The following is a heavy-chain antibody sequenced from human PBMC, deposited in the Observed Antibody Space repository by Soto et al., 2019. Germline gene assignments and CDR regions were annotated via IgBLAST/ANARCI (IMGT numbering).Heavy chain of an antibody. Sequence: XECLRLSCAACGFSFSSYGMYWVRKAAGKGLEWVAGISYDGSHKYHAASVQGRFPISRDNSTTTLYLQMNSLRAEDTAVYSSHRDARIAPRPGHLRYSGQGTLVTVXS. CDR1: GFSFSSYG. J-gene: IGHJ4*02. D-gene: IGHD6-6*01. CDR2: ISYDGSHK. CDR3: HRDARIAPRPGHLRY. V-gene: IGHV3-30-3*01.